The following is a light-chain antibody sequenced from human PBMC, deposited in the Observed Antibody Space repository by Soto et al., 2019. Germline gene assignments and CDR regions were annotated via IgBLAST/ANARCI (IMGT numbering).Light chain of an antibody. V-gene: IGLV3-21*02. CDR1: NIGFKS. CDR3: QVWDSGSDQLV. Sequence: SYEMTQPSWVSVAPGQTARITCGGNNIGFKSVYWYQQRPGQAPVLVVSEDTDRPAGIPERISASNSGNTATLTISGVEGGDEADYYCQVWDSGSDQLVFGGGTKVTVL. J-gene: IGLJ2*01. CDR2: EDT.